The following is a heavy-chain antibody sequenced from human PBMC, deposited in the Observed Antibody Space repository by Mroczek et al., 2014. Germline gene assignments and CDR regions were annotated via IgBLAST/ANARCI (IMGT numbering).Heavy chain of an antibody. CDR1: GFTFSSYA. J-gene: IGHJ4*02. V-gene: IGHV3-30-3*01. D-gene: IGHD6-19*01. Sequence: ESGGGVVQPGRSLRLSCAASGFTFSSYAMHWVRQAPGKGLEWVAVISYDGSNKYYADSVKGRFTISRDNSKNTLYLQMNSLRAEDTAVYYCARAMTSILIAVAGLFDYWGQGTLVTVSS. CDR2: ISYDGSNK. CDR3: ARAMTSILIAVAGLFDY.